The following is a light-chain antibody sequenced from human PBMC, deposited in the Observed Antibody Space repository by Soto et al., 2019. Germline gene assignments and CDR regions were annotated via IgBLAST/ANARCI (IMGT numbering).Light chain of an antibody. CDR3: SSYTSSSTLV. V-gene: IGLV2-14*03. Sequence: QSALTQPASVSGSPGQSITISCAGTSSDVGGYNFVSWYQHHPGKVPKLMIYDVSNRPSGVSNRFSGSKSGNTASLTISGLQAEDEADYYCSSYTSSSTLVFGGGTKLTAL. CDR1: SSDVGGYNF. CDR2: DVS. J-gene: IGLJ2*01.